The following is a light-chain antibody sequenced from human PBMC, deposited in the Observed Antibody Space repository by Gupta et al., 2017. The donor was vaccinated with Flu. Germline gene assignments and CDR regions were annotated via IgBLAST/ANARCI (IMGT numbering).Light chain of an antibody. V-gene: IGKV3-11*01. Sequence: EIVLTQSPVTLSLSPGERATLSCRASQSVSSDLAWFQQKPGQAPRLLIYDISNRAPGIPARFSGSGSGTDFTLTISSLEPEDFAVYYCQHSSTRPPEVTFGPGTKVDV. CDR1: QSVSSD. CDR2: DIS. CDR3: QHSSTRPPEVT. J-gene: IGKJ3*01.